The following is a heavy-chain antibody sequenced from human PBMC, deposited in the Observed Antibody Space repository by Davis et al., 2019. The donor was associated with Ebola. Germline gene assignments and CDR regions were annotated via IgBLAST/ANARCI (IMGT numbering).Heavy chain of an antibody. CDR3: AREMATTNDAFDI. J-gene: IGHJ3*02. CDR1: GLTSSSYW. CDR2: INSDGSST. D-gene: IGHD5-24*01. V-gene: IGHV3-74*01. Sequence: HTAGSLSLSCAASGLTSSSYWMHWVRQAPGKGLVWVSRINSDGSSTSYADSVKGRFTISRDNAKNTLYLQKNSLRVEDTAVYYCAREMATTNDAFDIWGQGTMVSVSS.